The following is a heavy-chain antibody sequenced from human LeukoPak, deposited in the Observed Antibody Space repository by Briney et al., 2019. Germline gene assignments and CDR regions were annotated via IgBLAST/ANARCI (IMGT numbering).Heavy chain of an antibody. V-gene: IGHV4-61*02. D-gene: IGHD4-17*01. CDR2: IYTSGST. CDR3: ARDRGYGDSINY. J-gene: IGHJ4*02. CDR1: GGSISSGSYY. Sequence: PSQTLSLTCTVSGGSISSGSYYWSWIRQPAGKGLEWIGRIYTSGSTNYNPSLESRVTISVDTSKNQFSLKLSSVTAAGTAVYYCARDRGYGDSINYWGQGTLVTVSS.